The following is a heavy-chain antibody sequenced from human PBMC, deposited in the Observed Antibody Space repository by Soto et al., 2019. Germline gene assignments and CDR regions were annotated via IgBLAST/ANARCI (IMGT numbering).Heavy chain of an antibody. CDR2: ISGSGGST. CDR1: GFTFSSYA. J-gene: IGHJ4*02. V-gene: IGHV3-23*01. D-gene: IGHD3-22*01. CDR3: AKDHSGYYYDSSVHFDY. Sequence: GGSLRLSCAASGFTFSSYAMSWVRQAPGKGLEWVSAISGSGGSTYYADSVKGRFTISRDNSKNTLYLQMNSLRAEDTAVYYCAKDHSGYYYDSSVHFDYWGQGTLVTVSS.